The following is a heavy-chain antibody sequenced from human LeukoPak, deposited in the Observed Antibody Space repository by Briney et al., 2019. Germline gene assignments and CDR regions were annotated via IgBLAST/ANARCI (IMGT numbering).Heavy chain of an antibody. CDR2: IYTDGST. J-gene: IGHJ4*02. V-gene: IGHV3-66*01. Sequence: GGSLRLSCAASGFPFSTYDMNWVRQAPGKGLEWVSVIYTDGSTYYADSVRARFSISRDDSKNTLSLQMNSLRAEDTAVYYCAIGHYRNIPGWGQGTLVTVSS. CDR3: AIGHYRNIPG. CDR1: GFPFSTYD. D-gene: IGHD1/OR15-1a*01.